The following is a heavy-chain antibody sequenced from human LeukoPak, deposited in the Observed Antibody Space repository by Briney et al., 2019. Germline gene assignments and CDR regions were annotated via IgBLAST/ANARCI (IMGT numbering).Heavy chain of an antibody. CDR3: ARGAYSSSWYTLLPFDI. D-gene: IGHD6-13*01. V-gene: IGHV3-30-3*01. CDR1: GFTFSSYA. CDR2: ISYDGSNK. J-gene: IGHJ3*02. Sequence: PGGSLRLSCAASGFTFSSYAMHWVRQAPGKGLEWVAVISYDGSNKYYADSVKGRFTISRDNSKNTLYLQMNSLRAEDTAVYYCARGAYSSSWYTLLPFDIWGQGTMVTVSS.